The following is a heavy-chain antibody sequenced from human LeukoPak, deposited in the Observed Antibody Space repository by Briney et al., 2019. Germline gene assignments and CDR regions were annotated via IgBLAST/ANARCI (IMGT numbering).Heavy chain of an antibody. D-gene: IGHD3-3*01. J-gene: IGHJ4*02. CDR2: IKSKTDGGTT. CDR1: GFTFSNAW. V-gene: IGHV3-15*01. Sequence: PGGSLRLSCAASGFTFSNAWMSWVRQAPGKGLEWVGRIKSKTDGGTTDYAAPVKGRFTISRDDSKNTLYLQMNSLKTEDTAVYYCTTESFVLRFLEWLSVFDYWGQGTLVTVSS. CDR3: TTESFVLRFLEWLSVFDY.